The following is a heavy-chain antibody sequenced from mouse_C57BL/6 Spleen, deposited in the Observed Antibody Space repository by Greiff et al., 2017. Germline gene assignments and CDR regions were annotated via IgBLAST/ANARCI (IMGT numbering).Heavy chain of an antibody. CDR2: INPNYGTT. J-gene: IGHJ1*03. Sequence: EVQLQQSGPELVKPGASVKISCKASGYSFTDYNMNWVKQSHGQSLEWIGVINPNYGTTSYNQKFKGKATLTVDQSSSTAYMQLNSLTSEDSAVYYWARNYGSSYDGDFDVWGTGTTVTVSS. CDR1: GYSFTDYN. D-gene: IGHD1-1*01. CDR3: ARNYGSSYDGDFDV. V-gene: IGHV1-39*01.